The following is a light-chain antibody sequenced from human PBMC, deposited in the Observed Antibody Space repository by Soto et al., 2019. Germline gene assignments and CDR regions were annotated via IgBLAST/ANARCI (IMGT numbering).Light chain of an antibody. CDR3: AAWYNSLCGPV. Sequence: QSVLTQPPSASGTPGQRVTISCSGSSSNIGSNAVNWYQHLPGTAPKLLIYSNDQRPSGVPDRFSGSKSGTSASLAISGLQSEDEEDYYCAAWYNSLCGPVFGGGTKLTVL. J-gene: IGLJ3*02. CDR1: SSNIGSNA. V-gene: IGLV1-44*01. CDR2: SND.